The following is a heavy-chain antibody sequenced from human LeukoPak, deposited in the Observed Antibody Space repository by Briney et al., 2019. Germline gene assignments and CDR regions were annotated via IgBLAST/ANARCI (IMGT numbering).Heavy chain of an antibody. CDR3: ARDFRRGTGWYFDL. V-gene: IGHV4-59*01. Sequence: SETLSLTCTVSGGSISSYYWSWIRQPPGKGLEWIGYIYYSGSTNYNPSLKSRVTIPVDTSKNQFSLKLSSVTAADTAVYYCARDFRRGTGWYFDLWGRGTLVTVSS. CDR2: IYYSGST. J-gene: IGHJ2*01. D-gene: IGHD3-10*01. CDR1: GGSISSYY.